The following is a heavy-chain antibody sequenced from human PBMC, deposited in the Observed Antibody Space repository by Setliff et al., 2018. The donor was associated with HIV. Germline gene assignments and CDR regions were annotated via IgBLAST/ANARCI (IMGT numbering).Heavy chain of an antibody. CDR1: GGSINSVLYS. CDR3: ARTLWFEESASYDAFDI. V-gene: IGHV4-31*03. Sequence: SETLSLTCTVSGGSINSVLYSWTWIRQLPGKCLEWIGYIYYSGNTYYNPSLKRRHTISVDSSKNQFSLKRSSVTAADTAVYFCARTLWFEESASYDAFDIWGQGTMVTVSS. D-gene: IGHD3-10*01. J-gene: IGHJ3*02. CDR2: IYYSGNT.